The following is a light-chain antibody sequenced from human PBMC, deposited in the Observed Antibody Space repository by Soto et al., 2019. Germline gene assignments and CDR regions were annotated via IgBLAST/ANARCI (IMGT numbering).Light chain of an antibody. J-gene: IGKJ2*01. V-gene: IGKV3-15*01. CDR2: GSC. CDR3: QQYNEWPRT. Sequence: ETVMTQSPATLSVSPGERVTLSCRASQSVRTNLVWFQQSPGQPPRLLIYGSCDRVAGVPDRFSGSGSGTGFTLTISGLQSEDCAVYYCQQYNEWPRTFGQGTKLEIK. CDR1: QSVRTN.